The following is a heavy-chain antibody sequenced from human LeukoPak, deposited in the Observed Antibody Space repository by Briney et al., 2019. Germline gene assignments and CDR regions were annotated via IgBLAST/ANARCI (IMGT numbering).Heavy chain of an antibody. CDR2: INHSGST. CDR1: GGSFSGYY. V-gene: IGHV4-34*01. CDR3: ARRWGRYYGMDV. J-gene: IGHJ6*02. D-gene: IGHD1-26*01. Sequence: SETLSLTCAVYGGSFSGYYWSWIRQPPGKGLEWIGEINHSGSTNYNPSLKSRVTISVDTSKNQFSLKLSSVTAADTAVYYCARRWGRYYGMDVWGQGTTVTVSS.